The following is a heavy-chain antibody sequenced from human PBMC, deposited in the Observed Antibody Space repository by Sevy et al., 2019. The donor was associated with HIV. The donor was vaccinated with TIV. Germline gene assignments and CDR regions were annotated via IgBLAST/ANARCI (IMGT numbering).Heavy chain of an antibody. CDR2: ISGSGGST. Sequence: GGSLRLSCVASGFTFSSYAMSWVRQAPGKGLEWVSAISGSGGSTYYADSVKGRFTISRDNSKNTLYLQMNSLRAEDTAVYYCASLWFGELPGFDYWGQGTLVTVSS. D-gene: IGHD3-10*01. V-gene: IGHV3-23*01. J-gene: IGHJ4*02. CDR3: ASLWFGELPGFDY. CDR1: GFTFSSYA.